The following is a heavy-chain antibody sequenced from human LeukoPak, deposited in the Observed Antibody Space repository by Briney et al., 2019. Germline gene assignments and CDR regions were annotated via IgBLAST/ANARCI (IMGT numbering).Heavy chain of an antibody. J-gene: IGHJ5*02. CDR1: GGSISSYY. Sequence: SETLSLTCTVSGGSISSYYWSWIRQPPGKGLEWIGRIYTSGSTNYNPSLKSRVTISVDTSKNQFSLKLSSVTAADTAVYYCARATSTYNWFDPWGQGTLVTVSS. CDR2: IYTSGST. V-gene: IGHV4-4*08. D-gene: IGHD4-11*01. CDR3: ARATSTYNWFDP.